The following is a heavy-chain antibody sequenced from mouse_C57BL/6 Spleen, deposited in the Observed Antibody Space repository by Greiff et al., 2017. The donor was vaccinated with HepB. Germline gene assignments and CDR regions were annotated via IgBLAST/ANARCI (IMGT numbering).Heavy chain of an antibody. CDR3: ARYIGDDYDAYWYFDV. CDR2: IRNKANGYTT. D-gene: IGHD2-4*01. CDR1: GFTFTDYY. V-gene: IGHV7-3*01. Sequence: EVKLVESGGGLVQPGGSLSLSCAASGFTFTDYYMRWVRQPPGKALEWLGFIRNKANGYTTEYSASVKGRFTISRDNSQSILYLQMNALRAEDSATYYCARYIGDDYDAYWYFDVWGTGTTVTVSS. J-gene: IGHJ1*03.